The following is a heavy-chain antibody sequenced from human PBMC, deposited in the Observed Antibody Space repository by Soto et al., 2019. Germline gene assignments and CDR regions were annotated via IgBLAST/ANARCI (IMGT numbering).Heavy chain of an antibody. CDR1: GYTFTDYY. J-gene: IGHJ4*02. Sequence: GASVKVSCKASGYTFTDYYMHWVRQAPGQGLEWMGGIIPIFGTANYAQKFQGRVTITADESTSTAYMELSSLRSEDTAVYYCARDLSGGWYAASFDYWGQGTLVTVSS. CDR3: ARDLSGGWYAASFDY. D-gene: IGHD6-19*01. CDR2: IIPIFGTA. V-gene: IGHV1-69*13.